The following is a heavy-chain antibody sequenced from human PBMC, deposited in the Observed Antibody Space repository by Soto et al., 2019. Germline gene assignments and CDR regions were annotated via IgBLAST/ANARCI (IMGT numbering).Heavy chain of an antibody. CDR1: GGSISSGGYY. CDR3: ARTPYSTVVAATPVHFDY. J-gene: IGHJ4*02. Sequence: PSETLSLTCTVSGGSISSGGYYWSWIRQHPGKGLEWIGYIYYSGSTYYNPSLKSRVTISVDTSKNQFSLKLSSVTAADTAVYYCARTPYSTVVAATPVHFDYWGQGTLVTVSS. D-gene: IGHD2-15*01. V-gene: IGHV4-31*03. CDR2: IYYSGST.